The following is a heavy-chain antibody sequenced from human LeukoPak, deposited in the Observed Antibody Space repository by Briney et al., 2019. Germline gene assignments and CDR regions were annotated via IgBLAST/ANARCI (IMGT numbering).Heavy chain of an antibody. D-gene: IGHD2-15*01. J-gene: IGHJ5*02. CDR3: ARHHYCLGGTCSFDP. V-gene: IGHV4-39*01. Sequence: SETLSLTCAVSGGSISSNSYYWGWIRQSPGKGLEWIGSIYYSGITYYSPSLKSRVTISVDTSKIQFSLKLSSVTAADTAVYYCARHHYCLGGTCSFDPWGQGTLVTVSA. CDR1: GGSISSNSYY. CDR2: IYYSGIT.